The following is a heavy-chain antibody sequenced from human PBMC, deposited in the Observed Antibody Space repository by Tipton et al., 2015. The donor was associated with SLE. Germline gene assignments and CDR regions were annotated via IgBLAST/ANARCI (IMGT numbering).Heavy chain of an antibody. CDR3: ARDIAVRPRGWFDP. CDR2: IKVDGSET. V-gene: IGHV3-7*01. J-gene: IGHJ5*02. D-gene: IGHD6-6*01. CDR1: GFTFSSYW. Sequence: GSLRLSCEGSGFTFSSYWMNWVRQAPGKGLEWVANIKVDGSETNYVDSVKGRFTISRDNGKSSLYLQMNSLRVEDTAFYYCARDIAVRPRGWFDPWGQGTLVTVSP.